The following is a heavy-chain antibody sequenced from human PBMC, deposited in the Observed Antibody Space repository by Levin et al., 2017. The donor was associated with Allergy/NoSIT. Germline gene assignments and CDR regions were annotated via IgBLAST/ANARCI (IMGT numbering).Heavy chain of an antibody. V-gene: IGHV3-21*01. CDR3: ARAAGFCSGGRCFWGYFDY. J-gene: IGHJ4*02. Sequence: LSLTCAASGFIFSSFGVHWVRQAPGKGLEWVAYIDHTSTYIYYRDSVEDRFSISRDNAKNSVFLQMNSLTVEDTAVYYCARAAGFCSGGRCFWGYFDYWGQGILVSVSS. CDR2: IDHTSTYI. D-gene: IGHD2-15*01. CDR1: GFIFSSFG.